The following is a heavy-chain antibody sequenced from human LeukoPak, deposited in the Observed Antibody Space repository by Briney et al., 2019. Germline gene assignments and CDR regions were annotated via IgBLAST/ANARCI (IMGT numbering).Heavy chain of an antibody. CDR3: ARGIAAAGTEPTYYYYYGMDV. V-gene: IGHV3-21*04. Sequence: GSLRLSCAASGFTFSSYSMNWVRQAPGKGLEWVSSISSSSSYIYYADSVKGRFTISRDNSKNTLYLQMNSLRAEDTAVYYCARGIAAAGTEPTYYYYYGMDVWGQGTTVTVSS. CDR2: ISSSSSYI. D-gene: IGHD6-13*01. CDR1: GFTFSSYS. J-gene: IGHJ6*02.